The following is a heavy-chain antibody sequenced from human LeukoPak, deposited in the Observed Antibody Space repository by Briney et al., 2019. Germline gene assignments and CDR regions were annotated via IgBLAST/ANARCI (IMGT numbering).Heavy chain of an antibody. CDR3: AKHAESGYDRFDR. D-gene: IGHD5-12*01. CDR1: GGSISSYY. CDR2: IYYSGNI. J-gene: IGHJ5*02. V-gene: IGHV4-59*08. Sequence: SQTLSLTCSVSGGSISSYYWSWIRQPPGKGLDWIGYIYYSGNINYKSPLKSRVTISGDTSKNQFSLKLSSVTAADTAMYYCAKHAESGYDRFDRWGQGTLVTVSS.